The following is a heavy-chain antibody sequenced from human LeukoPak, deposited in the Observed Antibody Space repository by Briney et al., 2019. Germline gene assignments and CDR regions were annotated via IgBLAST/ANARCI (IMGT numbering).Heavy chain of an antibody. Sequence: SETLSLTCAVYGGSFSGYYWSWIRQPPGKGLEWIGEINHSGSTNYNPSLKSRVTMSVDTSKNQFSLKLSSVTAADTAVYYCARDAPRGYSYGLSFYYYYSMDVWGKGTTVTVSS. D-gene: IGHD5-18*01. J-gene: IGHJ6*03. CDR3: ARDAPRGYSYGLSFYYYYSMDV. CDR2: INHSGST. CDR1: GGSFSGYY. V-gene: IGHV4-34*01.